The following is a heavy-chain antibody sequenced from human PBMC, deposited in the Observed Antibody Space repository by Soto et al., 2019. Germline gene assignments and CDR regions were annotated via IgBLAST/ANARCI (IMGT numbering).Heavy chain of an antibody. CDR3: ASSSALWHGMDA. D-gene: IGHD6-6*01. CDR2: ISASGGSA. Sequence: GGSLRLSCAAPGFRFSSYAMSWVRQAPGQGPEWLSVISASGGSAYYADSVRGRFTISRDNSKNTLYLQMKSLGAEDTAVHYCASSSALWHGMDAWGQGTTVTVSS. J-gene: IGHJ6*02. V-gene: IGHV3-23*01. CDR1: GFRFSSYA.